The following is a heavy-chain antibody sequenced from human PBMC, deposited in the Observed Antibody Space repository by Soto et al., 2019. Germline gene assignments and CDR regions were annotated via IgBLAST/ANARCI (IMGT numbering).Heavy chain of an antibody. Sequence: QVQLVQSGAEVKKPGASVKVSCKASGYTFTGYYMHWERQAPAQGLEWKGWINPNSGGTKYAHKLQGRVTMTRDTYISTDYMELSRLRSDDTDVYDCARGIQLWLPWFDPWGQGPLGNVSS. V-gene: IGHV1-2*07. CDR3: ARGIQLWLPWFDP. D-gene: IGHD5-18*01. CDR1: GYTFTGYY. CDR2: INPNSGGT. J-gene: IGHJ5*02.